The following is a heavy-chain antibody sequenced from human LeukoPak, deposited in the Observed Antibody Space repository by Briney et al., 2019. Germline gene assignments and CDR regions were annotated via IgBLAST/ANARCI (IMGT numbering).Heavy chain of an antibody. CDR1: GGSISSGSYY. V-gene: IGHV4-61*02. Sequence: TLSLTCTVSGGSISSGSYYWSWIRQPAGKGLEWIGRIYSSGTTNYNPSLKSRVTISVDTSKNQFSLKLSSVTAADTAVYYCARGSYGSGSYLHWGQGTLVTVSS. CDR2: IYSSGTT. D-gene: IGHD3-10*01. CDR3: ARGSYGSGSYLH. J-gene: IGHJ1*01.